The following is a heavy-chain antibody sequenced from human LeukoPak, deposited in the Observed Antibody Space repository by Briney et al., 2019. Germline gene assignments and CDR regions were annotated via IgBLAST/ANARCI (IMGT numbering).Heavy chain of an antibody. CDR2: IRSNGENT. J-gene: IGHJ4*02. CDR1: GFTFSTYS. V-gene: IGHV3-23*01. CDR3: AILSWDGRGSFY. D-gene: IGHD2/OR15-2a*01. Sequence: PGGSLRLSCAASGFTFSTYSMSWVRQAPGKGLEWVSAIRSNGENTYYADSVRGRFTISRDNSRGTLSLQMNSLRADDTAVYFCAILSWDGRGSFYWGREPWSASPQ.